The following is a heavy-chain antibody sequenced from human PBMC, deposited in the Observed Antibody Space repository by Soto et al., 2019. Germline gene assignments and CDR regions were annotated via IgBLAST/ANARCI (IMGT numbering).Heavy chain of an antibody. CDR2: ISSSSSTI. D-gene: IGHD2-2*01. CDR3: ARGGPYCSSTSCFPTTTDVRAY. CDR1: GFTFSSYS. V-gene: IGHV3-48*01. J-gene: IGHJ4*02. Sequence: PGGSLRLSCAASGFTFSSYSMNWVRQAPGKGLEWVSYISSSSSTIYYADSVKGRFTISRDNAKNSLYLQMNSLRAEDTAVYYYARGGPYCSSTSCFPTTTDVRAYWGQGTLVTVSP.